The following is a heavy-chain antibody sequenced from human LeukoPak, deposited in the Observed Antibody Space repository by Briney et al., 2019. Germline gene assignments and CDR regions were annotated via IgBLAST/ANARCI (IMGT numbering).Heavy chain of an antibody. J-gene: IGHJ4*02. CDR1: GFSFSTTW. Sequence: GGSLRLSCAASGFSFSTTWMTWVRQAPGKGLEWVSYISSSSSTIYYADSVKGRFTISRDNAKNSLYLQMNSLRAEDTAVYYCAREWDLDYWGQGTLVTVSS. CDR2: ISSSSSTI. D-gene: IGHD1-26*01. V-gene: IGHV3-48*04. CDR3: AREWDLDY.